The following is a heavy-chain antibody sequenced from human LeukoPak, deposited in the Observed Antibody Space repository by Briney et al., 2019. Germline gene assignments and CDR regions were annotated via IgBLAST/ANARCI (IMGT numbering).Heavy chain of an antibody. D-gene: IGHD5-24*01. CDR1: GGSFSGYY. J-gene: IGHJ4*02. V-gene: IGHV4-34*01. Sequence: PSETLSLTCAVYGGSFSGYYWSWIRQPPGKGLEWIGEINPSGGTNYNPSLKSRVTISVDTSKSQFSLKLSSVTAADTAVYYCARGQRGRWLQSPFGYWGQGTLVTVSS. CDR2: INPSGGT. CDR3: ARGQRGRWLQSPFGY.